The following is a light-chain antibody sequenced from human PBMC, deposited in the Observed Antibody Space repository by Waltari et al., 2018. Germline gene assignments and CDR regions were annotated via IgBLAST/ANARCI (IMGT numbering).Light chain of an antibody. CDR2: HAS. J-gene: IGKJ2*01. CDR1: RTIGSI. CDR3: HQSSSLPYT. Sequence: IVLTQSPDFQSVTPEEKVTIPCRASRTIGSIVNWYQPKQDQSPKLLIQHASQSIYGVPSRLGGSGSGTDFTLTSNSLEAEDAEAYYCHQSSSLPYTVGQGNKLEIK. V-gene: IGKV6D-21*02.